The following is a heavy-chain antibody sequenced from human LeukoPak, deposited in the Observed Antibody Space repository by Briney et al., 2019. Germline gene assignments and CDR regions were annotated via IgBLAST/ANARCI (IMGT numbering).Heavy chain of an antibody. CDR3: AGDSAYSASNY. CDR1: GFTVSSNY. D-gene: IGHD2-21*01. J-gene: IGHJ4*02. Sequence: GGSLSLSCAASGFTVSSNYMSWVRQAPGKGLEWVSVIYSGGSTYYADSVKGRFTISRDNSKNTLYLQMNSLRAEDTAVYYCAGDSAYSASNYWGQGTLVTVSS. V-gene: IGHV3-53*01. CDR2: IYSGGST.